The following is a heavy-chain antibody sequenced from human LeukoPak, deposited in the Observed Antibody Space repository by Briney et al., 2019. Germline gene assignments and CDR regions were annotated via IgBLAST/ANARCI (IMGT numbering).Heavy chain of an antibody. V-gene: IGHV3-23*01. CDR3: AKEYTGTFSPFPSYFDN. CDR1: GFTFSSYG. J-gene: IGHJ4*02. CDR2: ISGSGGNT. Sequence: PGGSLRLSCAASGFTFSSYGMSWVRQAPGKGLEWVSVISGSGGNTYYADSVKGRFTISRDNSKNTLYLQMNSLRAEDTAIYYCAKEYTGTFSPFPSYFDNWGQGTLVTVSS. D-gene: IGHD1-26*01.